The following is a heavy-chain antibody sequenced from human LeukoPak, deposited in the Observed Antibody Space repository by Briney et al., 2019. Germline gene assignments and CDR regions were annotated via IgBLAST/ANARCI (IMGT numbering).Heavy chain of an antibody. V-gene: IGHV1-18*01. J-gene: IGHJ4*02. Sequence: ASVRVSCKASGYTFTNYDINWVRQASGQGLEWMGWISAYNGNTNYAQKLQGRVTMTTDTSTSTAYMELRSLRSDDTAVYYCARDTPSYCSGGSCYSDFDYWGQGTLVTVSS. CDR2: ISAYNGNT. CDR1: GYTFTNYD. D-gene: IGHD2-15*01. CDR3: ARDTPSYCSGGSCYSDFDY.